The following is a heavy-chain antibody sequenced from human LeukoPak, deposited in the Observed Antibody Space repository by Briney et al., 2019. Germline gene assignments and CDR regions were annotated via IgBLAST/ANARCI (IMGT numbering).Heavy chain of an antibody. CDR3: ARGQQLTGNTDY. J-gene: IGHJ4*02. V-gene: IGHV3-23*01. CDR1: GCTFSSYA. Sequence: GGSLRLSCAASGCTFSSYAMSWVRQAPGKGLEWVSAISGGGGTKYYADSVKGRFTISRDNAENSLYLQMNSLRAEDTAVYYCARGQQLTGNTDYWGQGTLVTVSS. CDR2: ISGGGGTK. D-gene: IGHD7-27*01.